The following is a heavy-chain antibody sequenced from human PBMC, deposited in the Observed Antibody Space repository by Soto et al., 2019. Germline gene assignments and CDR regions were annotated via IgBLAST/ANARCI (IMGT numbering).Heavy chain of an antibody. CDR2: IKSKTDGGTT. J-gene: IGHJ6*03. V-gene: IGHV3-15*01. Sequence: EVQLVESGGGLVKPGGSLRLSCAASGFTFSNAWMSWVRQAPGKGLEWVGRIKSKTDGGTTDYAAPVKGRFTISRADSKNTLDLQMNSLKTEDPAVYYCTTAPVVVVPAATTYYYYYMDVWCKGTTVTVSS. CDR1: GFTFSNAW. D-gene: IGHD2-2*01. CDR3: TTAPVVVVPAATTYYYYYMDV.